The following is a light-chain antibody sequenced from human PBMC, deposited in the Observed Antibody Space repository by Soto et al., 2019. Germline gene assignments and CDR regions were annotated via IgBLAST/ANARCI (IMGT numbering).Light chain of an antibody. Sequence: DMQMTQSPSTVSASVGDRGAITCRAIDNIDTWVAWYQQKPGKAPKLLVYDASTLQSGVASRFSGSGSGTEFTLIISGLQPDDSATYYCQQYTNTNNPWMFGQGTKVDIK. V-gene: IGKV1-5*01. CDR2: DAS. J-gene: IGKJ1*01. CDR1: DNIDTW. CDR3: QQYTNTNNPWM.